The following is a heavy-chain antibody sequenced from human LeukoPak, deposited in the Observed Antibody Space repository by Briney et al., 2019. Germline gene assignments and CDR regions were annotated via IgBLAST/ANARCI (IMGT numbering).Heavy chain of an antibody. CDR3: ARALDYGGNPDYFDY. D-gene: IGHD4-23*01. J-gene: IGHJ4*02. CDR1: GFTFSSYS. Sequence: GGSLRLSCAASGFTFSSYSMTWVRQAPGKGLEWVSYISSSSSTIYYADSVKGRFTISRDNAKNSLYLQMNSLRAEDTAVYYCARALDYGGNPDYFDYWGQGTLVTVSS. CDR2: ISSSSSTI. V-gene: IGHV3-48*04.